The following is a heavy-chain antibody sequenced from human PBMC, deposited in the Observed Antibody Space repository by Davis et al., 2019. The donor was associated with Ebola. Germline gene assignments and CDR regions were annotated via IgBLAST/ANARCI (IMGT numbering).Heavy chain of an antibody. Sequence: GESLKISCAASGFTFSSYAMHWVRQAPGKGLEWVAVISYDGSNKYYADSVKGRFTISRDNSKNTLYLQMNSLRAEDTALYYCAKDKTMATQYWYFDLWGRGTLVTVSS. CDR3: AKDKTMATQYWYFDL. J-gene: IGHJ2*01. D-gene: IGHD4/OR15-4a*01. V-gene: IGHV3-30-3*01. CDR2: ISYDGSNK. CDR1: GFTFSSYA.